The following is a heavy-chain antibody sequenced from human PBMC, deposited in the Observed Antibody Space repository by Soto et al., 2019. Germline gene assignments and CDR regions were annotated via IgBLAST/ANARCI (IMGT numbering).Heavy chain of an antibody. V-gene: IGHV3-23*01. CDR3: VKGQSSSWSQTGGMDV. Sequence: EVQLLESGGGLVQPGGSLRLSCAASGFTFSTYALSWARQAPGKRLEWVAGIDDGGVSTYYADSVKGRLTISRDNSKNTLYLQMGSLRAEDTAVYYCVKGQSSSWSQTGGMDVWGQGTTVTVSS. CDR1: GFTFSTYA. CDR2: IDDGGVST. D-gene: IGHD6-6*01. J-gene: IGHJ6*02.